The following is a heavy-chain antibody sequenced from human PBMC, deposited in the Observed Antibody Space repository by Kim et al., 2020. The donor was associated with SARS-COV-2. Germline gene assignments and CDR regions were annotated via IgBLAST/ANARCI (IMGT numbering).Heavy chain of an antibody. CDR1: GGSISSSSYY. CDR2: IYYSGST. J-gene: IGHJ4*02. D-gene: IGHD5-12*01. V-gene: IGHV4-39*01. CDR3: ARILRRWLQLFPTHFDY. Sequence: SETLSLTCTVSGGSISSSSYYWGWIRQPPGKGLEWIGSIYYSGSTYYNPSLKSRVTISVDTSKNQFSLKLSSVTAADTAVYYCARILRRWLQLFPTHFDYWGQGTLVTVSS.